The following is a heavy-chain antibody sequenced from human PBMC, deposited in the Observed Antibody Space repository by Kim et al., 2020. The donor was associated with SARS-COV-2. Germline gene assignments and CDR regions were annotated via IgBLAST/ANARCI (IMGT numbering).Heavy chain of an antibody. CDR3: ARAGPQYWYFHL. J-gene: IGHJ2*01. CDR2: IYYSGSS. V-gene: IGHV4-39*01. Sequence: SETLSLTCTVSGGSISRSSYYWAWIRQPPGKGLEWIGRIYYSGSSYSNPSLKSRVTLSVDTSKNQFSLNLRSVTAADTAVYYCARAGPQYWYFHLWRRGT. CDR1: GGSISRSSYY.